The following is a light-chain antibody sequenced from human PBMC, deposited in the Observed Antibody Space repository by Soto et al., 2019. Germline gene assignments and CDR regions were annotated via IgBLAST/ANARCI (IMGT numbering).Light chain of an antibody. V-gene: IGKV1-39*01. CDR3: QQSDSTQYT. J-gene: IGKJ2*01. CDR1: QTISTY. CDR2: DAS. Sequence: DIQMTQSPSSLSASVGDRVTITCRASQTISTYLNWYQQKPGKAPRLLIYDASSLLSGVPSRFSGSGSGTDFTLTIASPQPEDFSTYYCQQSDSTQYTFGQGTKVDIK.